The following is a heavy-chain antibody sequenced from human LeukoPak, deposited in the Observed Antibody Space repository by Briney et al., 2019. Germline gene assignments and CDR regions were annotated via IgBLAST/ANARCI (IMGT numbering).Heavy chain of an antibody. CDR3: ARHSTRYGDYRAPFDP. CDR2: IYYSGTT. D-gene: IGHD4-17*01. J-gene: IGHJ5*02. CDR1: GDSIRSSSYY. Sequence: SETLSLTCTVSGDSIRSSSYYWGWICQPPGKGLEWIGSIYYSGTTYYNPSLKSRVTISVDTSKNQFSLKLSSVTAADTALYFCARHSTRYGDYRAPFDPWGQGTLVTVSS. V-gene: IGHV4-39*01.